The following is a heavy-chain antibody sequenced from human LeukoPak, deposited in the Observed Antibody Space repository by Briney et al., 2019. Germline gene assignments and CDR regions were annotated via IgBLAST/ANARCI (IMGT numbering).Heavy chain of an antibody. D-gene: IGHD6-19*01. CDR3: AREYSSGWYNWFDP. V-gene: IGHV1-18*04. J-gene: IGHJ5*02. Sequence: GASVKVSYKASGYTFTGYYMHWVRQAPGQGLEWMGWISAYNGNTNYAQKLQGRVTMTTDTSTSTAYMELRSLRSDDTAVYYCAREYSSGWYNWFDPWGQGTLVTVSS. CDR1: GYTFTGYY. CDR2: ISAYNGNT.